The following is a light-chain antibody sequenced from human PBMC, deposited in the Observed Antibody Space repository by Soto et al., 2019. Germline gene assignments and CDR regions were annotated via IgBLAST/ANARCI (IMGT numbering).Light chain of an antibody. CDR3: QQHDSTPLT. V-gene: IGKV3-20*01. J-gene: IGKJ4*01. CDR1: QSVSSSY. Sequence: EIVLTQSPGTLSLSPGERATLSCRASQSVSSSYLAWYQQKPGQAPRLLIYVASSRTTGIPDRFSGSGSGTDLTLTISRLEPEDFAVYYCQQHDSTPLTFRGGTQVEIK. CDR2: VAS.